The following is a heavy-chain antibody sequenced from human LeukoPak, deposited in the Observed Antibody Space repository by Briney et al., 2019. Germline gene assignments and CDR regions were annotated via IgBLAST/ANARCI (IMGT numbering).Heavy chain of an antibody. CDR1: GYTFTSYG. CDR2: ISAYNSNT. V-gene: IGHV1-18*01. J-gene: IGHJ6*02. CDR3: ARDSFRGWVWGSSGMDV. Sequence: GASVKVSCKASGYTFTSYGISWVRQAPGQGLEWMGWISAYNSNTNYAQKLQGRVTMTTDTSTSTAYMELRSLRSDDTAVYYCARDSFRGWVWGSSGMDVRGQGTTVTVSS. D-gene: IGHD3-16*01.